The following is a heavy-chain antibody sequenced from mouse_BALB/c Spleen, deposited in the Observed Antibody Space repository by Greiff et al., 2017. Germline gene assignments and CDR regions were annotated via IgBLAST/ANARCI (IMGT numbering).Heavy chain of an antibody. CDR1: GFSLTSYG. CDR2: IWSGGST. Sequence: VKLQESGPGLVQPSQSLSITCTVSGFSLTSYGVHWVRQSPGKGLEWLGVIWSGGSTDYNAAFISRLSISKDNSKSQVFFKMNSLQANDTAIYYCARIYYDYDEAYWGQGTLVTVSA. D-gene: IGHD2-4*01. J-gene: IGHJ3*01. V-gene: IGHV2-2*02. CDR3: ARIYYDYDEAY.